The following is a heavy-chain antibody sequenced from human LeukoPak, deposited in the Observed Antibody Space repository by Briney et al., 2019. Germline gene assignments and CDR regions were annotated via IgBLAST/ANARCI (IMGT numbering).Heavy chain of an antibody. CDR2: ISSSGSTM. Sequence: GGSLRLSCAASGFTFSSYEMNWVRQAPGKGLEWVSYISSSGSTMYYADSVKGRFTISRDNAKNSLYLQMNSLRAEDTAVYYCASVGLERVAFDIWGQGTMVTVSS. J-gene: IGHJ3*02. D-gene: IGHD1-1*01. CDR1: GFTFSSYE. V-gene: IGHV3-48*03. CDR3: ASVGLERVAFDI.